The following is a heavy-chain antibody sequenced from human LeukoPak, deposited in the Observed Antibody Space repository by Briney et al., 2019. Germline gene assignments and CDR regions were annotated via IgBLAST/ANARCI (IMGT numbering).Heavy chain of an antibody. D-gene: IGHD2-2*01. Sequence: SETLSLTCTVSGYSVSSGYYWGWIRQPPGKGLEWIGSMYHSGDTYYNPSLKSRVTISVDRSKNQFSLKLSSVTAADTAVYYCARVGHCSSTSCYGLDYWGQGTLVTVSS. V-gene: IGHV4-38-2*02. CDR2: MYHSGDT. CDR1: GYSVSSGYY. CDR3: ARVGHCSSTSCYGLDY. J-gene: IGHJ4*02.